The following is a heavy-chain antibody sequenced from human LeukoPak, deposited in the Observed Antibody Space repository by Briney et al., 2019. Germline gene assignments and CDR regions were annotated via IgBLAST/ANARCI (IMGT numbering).Heavy chain of an antibody. CDR1: GGSFSGYY. D-gene: IGHD6-25*01. CDR2: INHSGST. Sequence: SETLSLTCAVYGGSFSGYYWSWIRQPPGKGLEWIGEINHSGSTNYNPFLKSRVTISVDTSKNQFSLKLSSVTAADTAVYYCARRAASQDYWGQGTLVTVSS. J-gene: IGHJ4*02. V-gene: IGHV4-34*01. CDR3: ARRAASQDY.